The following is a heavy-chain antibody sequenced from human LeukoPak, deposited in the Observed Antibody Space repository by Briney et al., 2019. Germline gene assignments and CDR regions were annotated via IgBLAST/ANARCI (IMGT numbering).Heavy chain of an antibody. CDR1: GWSFNDYY. CDR2: INARGDT. V-gene: IGHV4-34*01. J-gene: IGHJ5*02. CDR3: ARGQVPAARGYNWFDP. Sequence: SETLSLTCAVYGWSFNDYYWNWIRQPPGKGLEWMGEINARGDTNYNPSLKSRVTISVDTSKKQFSLRLTSMIAADTALYYCARGQVPAARGYNWFDPWGQGTPVTVSS. D-gene: IGHD2-2*01.